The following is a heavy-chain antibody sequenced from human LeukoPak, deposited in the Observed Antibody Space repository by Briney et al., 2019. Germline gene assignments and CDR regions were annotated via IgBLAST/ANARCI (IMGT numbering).Heavy chain of an antibody. V-gene: IGHV3-23*01. D-gene: IGHD5-12*01. CDR1: GFTFSTYA. Sequence: GGSLRLSCAASGFTFSTYAMGWVRQAPGKGLEWVSLISASGGNTYYADSVKGRFTISRDNSKNTMYLQMNSLRAEDTAVYYCATLTTIVATPDYFDYWGQGTLVTVSS. CDR2: ISASGGNT. J-gene: IGHJ4*02. CDR3: ATLTTIVATPDYFDY.